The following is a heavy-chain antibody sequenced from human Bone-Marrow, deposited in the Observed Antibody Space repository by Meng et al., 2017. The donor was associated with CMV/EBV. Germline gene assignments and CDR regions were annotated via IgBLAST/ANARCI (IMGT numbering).Heavy chain of an antibody. Sequence: GESLKISCAASGFTVSSNYMSWVRQVPGKGLVWVSRIKSDGSSAHYADSVKGRFTISRDNAKNTLDLQMNSLRVEDTAVYYCASELAKGYWGRGTLVTVSS. CDR1: GFTVSSNY. CDR2: IKSDGSSA. CDR3: ASELAKGY. J-gene: IGHJ4*02. V-gene: IGHV3-74*01. D-gene: IGHD1-1*01.